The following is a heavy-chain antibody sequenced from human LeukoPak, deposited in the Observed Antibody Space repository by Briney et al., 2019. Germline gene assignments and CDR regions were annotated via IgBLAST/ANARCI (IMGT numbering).Heavy chain of an antibody. V-gene: IGHV3-66*01. J-gene: IGHJ4*02. CDR2: IYSGGST. Sequence: GGSLRLSCAASGFTVSGNYMSWVRQAPGKGLEWVSVIYSGGSTYYADSVKGRFTISRDNSKNTLYLQMNSLRAEDTAVYYCATERITIFGVAPYWGQGTLVTVSS. D-gene: IGHD3-3*01. CDR3: ATERITIFGVAPY. CDR1: GFTVSGNY.